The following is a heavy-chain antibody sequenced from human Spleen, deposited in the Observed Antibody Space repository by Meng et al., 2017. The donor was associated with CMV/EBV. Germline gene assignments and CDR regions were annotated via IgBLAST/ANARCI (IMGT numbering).Heavy chain of an antibody. CDR1: GSTFTSSY. J-gene: IGHJ4*02. Sequence: KASGSTFTSSYMHWVRQAPGQGLEWMGIINPSGGSTSYAQKFQGRVTMTRDTSTSTVYMELSSLRSEDTAVYYCARALYSGYDFDYWGQGTLVTVSS. CDR3: ARALYSGYDFDY. CDR2: INPSGGST. V-gene: IGHV1-46*01. D-gene: IGHD5-12*01.